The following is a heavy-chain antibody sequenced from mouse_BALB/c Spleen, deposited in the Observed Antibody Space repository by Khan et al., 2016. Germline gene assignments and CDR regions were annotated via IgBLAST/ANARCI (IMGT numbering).Heavy chain of an antibody. J-gene: IGHJ2*01. V-gene: IGHV14-3*02. CDR1: GFNINDSY. CDR3: ARIQA. Sequence: VQLKESGAEFVKPGASVKLSCTASGFNINDSYMHWVKQRPEQGLEWIGRIDPANGNTKYDPKFQGKATITSATSSNTGYLQHTSLRSEDTTVYYCARIQAWGQGTTLTVSS. D-gene: IGHD3-2*02. CDR2: IDPANGNT.